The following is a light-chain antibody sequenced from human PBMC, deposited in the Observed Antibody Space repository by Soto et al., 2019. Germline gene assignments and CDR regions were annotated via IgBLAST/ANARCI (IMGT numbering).Light chain of an antibody. V-gene: IGKV3-15*01. CDR2: AAS. CDR3: QQYNYWPS. Sequence: EIVMTQSPATLSVSPGERVTLSCKAGQNIGNNLGWYQQKPGQTPRLLIYAASTRATGIPARFSGTASGTEFTLTISSLQSEDTAVYYCQQYNYWPSFGGGTKVEIK. CDR1: QNIGNN. J-gene: IGKJ4*02.